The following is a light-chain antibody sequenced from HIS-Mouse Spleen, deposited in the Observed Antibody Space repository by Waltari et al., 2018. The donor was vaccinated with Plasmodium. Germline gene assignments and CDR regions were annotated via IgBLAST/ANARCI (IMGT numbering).Light chain of an antibody. J-gene: IGLJ3*02. CDR1: NRYVGSYNL. CDR2: EGS. V-gene: IGLV2-23*01. Sequence: QSTLTQPASVSGSPGQSITISTPGTNRYVGSYNLISWYQQQPGKAPKLMIYEGSQRPAGVYNRFSGSKSGNTASLTSSGLQAEDEADYYCCSYAGSSTWVFGGGTKLTVI. CDR3: CSYAGSSTWV.